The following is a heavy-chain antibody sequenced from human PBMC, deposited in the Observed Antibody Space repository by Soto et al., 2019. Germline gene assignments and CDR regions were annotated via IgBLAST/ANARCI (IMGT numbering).Heavy chain of an antibody. J-gene: IGHJ6*02. CDR2: IYWNDDK. CDR1: GFSLTTGGVA. Sequence: SGPTLVNPTHTLTLTCSFSGFSLTTGGVAVGWIRQPPGKALEWLALIYWNDDKRYSPSLKNRLTVTKDTSKNQVVLTLTNMDRLDTATYYCANKLRYLEAMDVLGQGTTVTVSS. D-gene: IGHD3-3*01. CDR3: ANKLRYLEAMDV. V-gene: IGHV2-5*01.